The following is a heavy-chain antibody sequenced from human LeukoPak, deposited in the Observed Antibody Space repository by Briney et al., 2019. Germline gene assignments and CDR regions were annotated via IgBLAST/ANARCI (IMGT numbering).Heavy chain of an antibody. Sequence: GASVKVSCKASGYTFTSYDINWVRQATGQGLEWMGWMNPNSGNAGYAQKFQGRVTMTRNTSISTAYMELSSLRSEDTAVYYCARGRSPSSGWYHYYYYYGMDVWGQGTTVTVSS. CDR2: MNPNSGNA. V-gene: IGHV1-8*01. J-gene: IGHJ6*02. CDR1: GYTFTSYD. D-gene: IGHD6-19*01. CDR3: ARGRSPSSGWYHYYYYYGMDV.